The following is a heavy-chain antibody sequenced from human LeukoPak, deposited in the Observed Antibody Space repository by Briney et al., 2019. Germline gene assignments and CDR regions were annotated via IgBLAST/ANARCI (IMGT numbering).Heavy chain of an antibody. CDR3: AKDRGLYSGLFAFDI. J-gene: IGHJ3*02. CDR1: GFRFPDYD. D-gene: IGHD1-26*01. Sequence: GGSLRLSCTASGFRFPDYDITLVRDAPGKGLGCVSSISSRNCNTFYSASVEGRFTISRDDSRKTLYLQMNTLRAEDTAIYYCAKDRGLYSGLFAFDIWGQGTLVTVSS. V-gene: IGHV3-23*01. CDR2: ISSRNCNT.